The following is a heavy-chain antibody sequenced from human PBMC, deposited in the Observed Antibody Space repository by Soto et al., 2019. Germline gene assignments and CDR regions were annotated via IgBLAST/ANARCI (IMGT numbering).Heavy chain of an antibody. V-gene: IGHV1-46*01. D-gene: IGHD5-12*01. J-gene: IGHJ6*02. Sequence: QVQLVQSGAEVKKPGASVKGSCRASGYTFTNYYMHWVRQAPGQGLEWMGIIHPIVGSTSYAKKFKGRVTLTRDTSTSTVYMELTSLRSDDTAGYYCVREWLLLNDRPDQYYGLDVWGQGTTVIVSS. CDR1: GYTFTNYY. CDR3: VREWLLLNDRPDQYYGLDV. CDR2: IHPIVGST.